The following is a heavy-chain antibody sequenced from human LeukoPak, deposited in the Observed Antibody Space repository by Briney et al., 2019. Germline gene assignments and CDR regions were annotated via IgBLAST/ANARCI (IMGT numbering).Heavy chain of an antibody. D-gene: IGHD1-1*01. CDR3: ARDWQADYYYYMDV. CDR2: INHSGST. CDR1: GGSFSGYY. J-gene: IGHJ6*03. V-gene: IGHV4-34*01. Sequence: SETLSLTCAVYGGSFSGYYWSWVRQPPGKGLEWIGEINHSGSTNYNPSLKSRVTISVDTSKNQFSLKLSSVTAADTAVYHCARDWQADYYYYMDVWGKGTTVTVSS.